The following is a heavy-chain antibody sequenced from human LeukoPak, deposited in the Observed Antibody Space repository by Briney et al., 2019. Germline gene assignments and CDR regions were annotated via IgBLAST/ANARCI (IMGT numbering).Heavy chain of an antibody. V-gene: IGHV3-23*01. CDR2: ISGSGGST. Sequence: GGSLRLSCAASGFTFSSYAMSWVRQAPGKGLEWVSGISGSGGSTYYADSVKGRFTISRDNAKNSLYLQMNSLRAEDTAVYYCASTTGYSSGWYANWFDPWGQGTLVTVSS. CDR1: GFTFSSYA. J-gene: IGHJ5*02. D-gene: IGHD6-19*01. CDR3: ASTTGYSSGWYANWFDP.